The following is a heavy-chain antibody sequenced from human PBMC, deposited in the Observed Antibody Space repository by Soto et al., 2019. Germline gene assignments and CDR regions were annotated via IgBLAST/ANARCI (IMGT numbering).Heavy chain of an antibody. CDR1: GFTFSSYT. CDR3: ARRMITFGGVIGNFDY. Sequence: PGGSLRLSCAASGFTFSSYTMSWVRQAPGKGLEWVSTVSASGTSTYYTDSVKGRFTISRDNSKNTWDLQMNSLRAEDTAVYYCARRMITFGGVIGNFDYWGQGTLVTVSS. CDR2: VSASGTST. V-gene: IGHV3-23*01. J-gene: IGHJ4*02. D-gene: IGHD3-16*02.